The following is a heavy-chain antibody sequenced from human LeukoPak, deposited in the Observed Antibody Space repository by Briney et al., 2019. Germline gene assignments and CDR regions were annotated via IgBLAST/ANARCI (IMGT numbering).Heavy chain of an antibody. V-gene: IGHV1-2*02. CDR1: GYTFTGYY. J-gene: IGHJ4*02. CDR3: ARGGLSRKQWPVRCYFDY. CDR2: INPNSGGT. Sequence: ASVKVSCKASGYTFTGYYMHWVRQAPGQGLEWMGWINPNSGGTNYAQKFQGRVTMTRDTSISTAYMELSRLRSDDTAVYYCARGGLSRKQWPVRCYFDYWGQGTLVTVSS. D-gene: IGHD6-19*01.